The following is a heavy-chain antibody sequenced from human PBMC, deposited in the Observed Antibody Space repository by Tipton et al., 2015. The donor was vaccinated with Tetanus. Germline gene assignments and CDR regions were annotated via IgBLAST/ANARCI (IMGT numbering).Heavy chain of an antibody. CDR2: INPAGRRT. V-gene: IGHV3-74*01. Sequence: SLRLSCAASGFTSKSHYMHWVRQAPGKGLVWVSRINPAGRRTDYADSVKGRFTISRDSAKNTLYLQMNSLRPDDTSIYYCARRSSTNYGLDVWGQGTTVIVSS. CDR3: ARRSSTNYGLDV. CDR1: GFTSKSHY. J-gene: IGHJ6*02.